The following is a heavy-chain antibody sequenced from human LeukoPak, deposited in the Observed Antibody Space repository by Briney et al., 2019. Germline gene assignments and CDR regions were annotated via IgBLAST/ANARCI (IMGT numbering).Heavy chain of an antibody. CDR1: GFTLSNHA. CDR2: ISGSGAMT. V-gene: IGHV3-23*01. D-gene: IGHD3-16*01. Sequence: GGSLRLSCAASGFTLSNHAMIWVRQAPGKGLEWVSSISGSGAMTYYADSVKGRFTISRDNVKNSLYLQMNSLRAEDTAVYYCARDRRSRIMITFGGVGAFDIWGQGTMVTVSS. CDR3: ARDRRSRIMITFGGVGAFDI. J-gene: IGHJ3*02.